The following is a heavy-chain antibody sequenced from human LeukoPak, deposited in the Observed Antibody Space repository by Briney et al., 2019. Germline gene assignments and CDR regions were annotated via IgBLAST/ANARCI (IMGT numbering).Heavy chain of an antibody. CDR1: GFTFSTYG. Sequence: GGSLRLSCAASGFTFSTYGMHWVRQAPGKGLEWVAITWYDGGNKYYAGSVRGRFTISRDNSKNTLFLQMNSLRAEDTAVYYCARSREHGSGTYDSYYFDYWGQGTLVTVSS. CDR3: ARSREHGSGTYDSYYFDY. J-gene: IGHJ4*02. D-gene: IGHD3-10*01. V-gene: IGHV3-33*01. CDR2: TWYDGGNK.